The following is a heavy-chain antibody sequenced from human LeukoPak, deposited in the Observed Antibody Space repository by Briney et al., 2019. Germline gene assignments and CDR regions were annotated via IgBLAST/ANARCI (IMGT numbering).Heavy chain of an antibody. D-gene: IGHD2-2*01. V-gene: IGHV1-2*02. Sequence: ASVKVSCKASGYTFTGYYMHWVRQAPGQGLEWMGWINPNGGGTNYAQKFQGRVTMTRDTSISTAYVELSRLRSDDTAVYYCARVLVVPAALDYWGQGTLVTVSS. CDR2: INPNGGGT. J-gene: IGHJ4*02. CDR3: ARVLVVPAALDY. CDR1: GYTFTGYY.